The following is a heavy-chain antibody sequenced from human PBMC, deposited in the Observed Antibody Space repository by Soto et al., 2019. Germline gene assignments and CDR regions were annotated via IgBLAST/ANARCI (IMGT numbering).Heavy chain of an antibody. V-gene: IGHV4-31*03. J-gene: IGHJ4*02. Sequence: SETLSLTCTVSGGSISSGGYYWSWIRQHPGKGLEWIGYIYYSGSTYYNPSLKSRVTISVDTSKNQFSLKLSSVTAADTAVYYCASSLKVPAAPFDYWGQGTLVTVSS. CDR3: ASSLKVPAAPFDY. CDR2: IYYSGST. D-gene: IGHD2-2*01. CDR1: GGSISSGGYY.